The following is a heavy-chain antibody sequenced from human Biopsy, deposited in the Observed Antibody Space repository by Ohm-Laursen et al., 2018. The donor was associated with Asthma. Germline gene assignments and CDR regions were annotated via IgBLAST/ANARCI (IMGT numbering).Heavy chain of an antibody. J-gene: IGHJ3*01. CDR2: ISHQGPYT. Sequence: SLRLSCAASRINLRNFGVFWVRQAPGKGLEWLAWISHQGPYTAYADSVKGRFTVSRDNYHNTASLVLDSLRPDDTGVYYCATPASPGPGADAMDLWGQGTVVTVSS. CDR3: ATPASPGPGADAMDL. CDR1: RINLRNFG. V-gene: IGHV3-30*03. D-gene: IGHD6-6*01.